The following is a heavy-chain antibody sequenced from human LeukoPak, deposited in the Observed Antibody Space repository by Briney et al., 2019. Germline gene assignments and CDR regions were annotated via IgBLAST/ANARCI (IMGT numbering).Heavy chain of an antibody. Sequence: SDTLSLTCAVSGGSISSINWWSWVRQPPGKGLEWIGEIYHSGSTNYNPSLKSRVTISVDTSKKQFSLRLSSVTAADTAVYFCARGVRIAVADPHLDYWGQGTLVTVSS. CDR3: ARGVRIAVADPHLDY. CDR2: IYHSGST. V-gene: IGHV4-4*02. D-gene: IGHD6-19*01. CDR1: GGSISSINW. J-gene: IGHJ4*02.